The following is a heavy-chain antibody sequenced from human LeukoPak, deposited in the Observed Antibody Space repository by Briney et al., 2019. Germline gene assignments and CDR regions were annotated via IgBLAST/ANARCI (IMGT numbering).Heavy chain of an antibody. Sequence: PGGSLRLSCAASAFTVSSNYMNWVRQAPGKGLEWVSITYSGGSTFYAASVKGRFTISRDNSKNTLFLQMNSLRAEDTAVYYCARSNDAFDIWGQGTMVTVSS. CDR1: AFTVSSNY. D-gene: IGHD5/OR15-5a*01. CDR3: ARSNDAFDI. V-gene: IGHV3-53*01. CDR2: TYSGGST. J-gene: IGHJ3*02.